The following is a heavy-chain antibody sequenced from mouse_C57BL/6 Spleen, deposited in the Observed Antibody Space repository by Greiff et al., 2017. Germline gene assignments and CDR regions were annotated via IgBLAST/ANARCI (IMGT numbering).Heavy chain of an antibody. CDR2: IYPGDGDT. J-gene: IGHJ4*01. CDR3: ARGDYGSSLYYAMDY. CDR1: GYAFSSYW. D-gene: IGHD1-1*01. Sequence: QVQLQQSGAELVKPGASVKISCKASGYAFSSYWMNWVKQRPGKGLEWIGQIYPGDGDTNYNGKFKGKATLTADKSSSTAYMQLSSLTSEDSAVYFCARGDYGSSLYYAMDYWGQGTSGTVSS. V-gene: IGHV1-80*01.